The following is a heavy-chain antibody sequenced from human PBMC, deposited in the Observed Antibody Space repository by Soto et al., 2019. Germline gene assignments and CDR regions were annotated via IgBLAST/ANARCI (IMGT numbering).Heavy chain of an antibody. V-gene: IGHV4-34*01. CDR2: INPTGGT. Sequence: QVQLQQWGAGLLKPSETLSLTCAVYGGSFSGYYWSWVRQSPGKGLEWIGEINPTGGTNYNPSLKSRVTISVDTSKAQFSLQLSSVTAADTAVYYCARTRATPASLNLDYWGQGTLVTVSS. J-gene: IGHJ4*02. D-gene: IGHD1-1*01. CDR3: ARTRATPASLNLDY. CDR1: GGSFSGYY.